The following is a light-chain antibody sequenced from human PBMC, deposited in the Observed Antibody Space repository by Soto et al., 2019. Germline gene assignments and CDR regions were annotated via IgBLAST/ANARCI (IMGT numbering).Light chain of an antibody. J-gene: IGKJ1*01. V-gene: IGKV1-5*01. Sequence: SVGDTVTVTCRASQSVSGWLAWYQQKPGEAPKLLIYDASALPRGVPSRFSGSGSGTKFTLTIASLQPDDFATYYCQQYETFSGTFGPGTKVDIK. CDR1: QSVSGW. CDR2: DAS. CDR3: QQYETFSGT.